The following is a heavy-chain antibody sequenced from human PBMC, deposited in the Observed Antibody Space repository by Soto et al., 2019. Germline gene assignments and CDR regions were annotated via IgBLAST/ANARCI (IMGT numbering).Heavy chain of an antibody. CDR2: IYYSGST. CDR1: GGSISSYY. J-gene: IGHJ5*02. V-gene: IGHV4-59*08. Sequence: SETLSLTCTVSGGSISSYYWSWIRQPPGKGLEWIGYIYYSGSTNYNPSLKSRVTISVDTSKNQFSLKLGTVTATDTAVYYCARHLGIAVDDWFDPWGQGTLVTVSS. D-gene: IGHD6-19*01. CDR3: ARHLGIAVDDWFDP.